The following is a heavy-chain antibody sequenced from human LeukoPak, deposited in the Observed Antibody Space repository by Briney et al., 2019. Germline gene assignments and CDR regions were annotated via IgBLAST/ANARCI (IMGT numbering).Heavy chain of an antibody. J-gene: IGHJ4*02. Sequence: PGGSLRLSCAASGFTISSYGMSWVRQAPGKGLEWVSSISGGTTYYADSVKGRFTISRDNSKNIVSLQMNSLRAEDTAVYYCAKLVYGSGNYWGQGTLVTVSS. CDR2: ISGGTT. V-gene: IGHV3-23*01. CDR3: AKLVYGSGNY. D-gene: IGHD3-10*01. CDR1: GFTISSYG.